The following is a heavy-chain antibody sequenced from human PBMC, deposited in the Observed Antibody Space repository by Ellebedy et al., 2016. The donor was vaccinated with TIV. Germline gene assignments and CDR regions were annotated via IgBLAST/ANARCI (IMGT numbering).Heavy chain of an antibody. J-gene: IGHJ4*02. CDR1: GYTFSIFG. V-gene: IGHV1-18*04. CDR3: ARDLRGSLKGGY. D-gene: IGHD2-8*01. CDR2: FSVYNGNT. Sequence: AASVKVSCKASGYTFSIFGFSWVRQAPGQGLEWMGWFSVYNGNTKYSQKFQGRVNMTTDTSTTTVYMELRSLRSDDTAVYYCARDLRGSLKGGYWGQGTLVTVSS.